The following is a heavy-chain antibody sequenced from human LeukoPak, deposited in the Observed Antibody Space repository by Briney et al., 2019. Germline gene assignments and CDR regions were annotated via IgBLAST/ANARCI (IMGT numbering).Heavy chain of an antibody. D-gene: IGHD3-22*01. CDR1: GGSISSYY. V-gene: IGHV4-4*07. J-gene: IGHJ5*02. CDR3: ARGRGYYDSSGYYSPLENWFDP. Sequence: SETLSLTCTVSGGSISSYYWSWIRQPAGKGLEWIGRIYTSGSTNYNPSLKSRVTMSVDTSKNQFSLKLSSVTAADTAVYYCARGRGYYDSSGYYSPLENWFDPWGQGTLVTVSS. CDR2: IYTSGST.